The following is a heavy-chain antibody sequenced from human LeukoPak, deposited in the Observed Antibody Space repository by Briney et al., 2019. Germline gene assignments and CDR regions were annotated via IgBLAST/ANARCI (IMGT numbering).Heavy chain of an antibody. CDR3: ARTNSSTSLTSLSSDY. V-gene: IGHV4-34*01. Sequence: SETLSLTCAVYGGSFSVYYWSWIRQPPGKGLEWIGEVNHSGSTNYNPSLKSRVTISVATSKNQFSLKLSSVTAADTAVYYCARTNSSTSLTSLSSDYWGQGTLVTVSS. D-gene: IGHD2-2*01. J-gene: IGHJ4*02. CDR2: VNHSGST. CDR1: GGSFSVYY.